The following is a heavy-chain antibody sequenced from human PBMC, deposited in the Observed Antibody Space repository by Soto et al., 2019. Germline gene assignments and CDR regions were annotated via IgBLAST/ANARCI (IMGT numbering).Heavy chain of an antibody. CDR2: IYYSGST. D-gene: IGHD2-8*01. CDR3: ARENLSHCTNGVCYKDGAFDI. V-gene: IGHV4-31*03. Sequence: QVQLQESGPGLVKPSQTLSLTCTVSGGSISSGGYYWSWIRQHPGKGLEWIGYIYYSGSTYYNPSLKSRFTISVDTSKNQFSLKLSSVTAADTAVYYCARENLSHCTNGVCYKDGAFDIWGQGTMVTVSS. J-gene: IGHJ3*02. CDR1: GGSISSGGYY.